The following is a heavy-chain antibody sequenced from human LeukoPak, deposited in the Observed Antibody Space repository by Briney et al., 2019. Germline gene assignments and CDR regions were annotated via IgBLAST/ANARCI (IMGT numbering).Heavy chain of an antibody. CDR3: ARLYDSSGYYLDY. CDR1: GGSISSYY. CDR2: IYYSGST. V-gene: IGHV4-59*01. J-gene: IGHJ4*02. Sequence: PSETLSLTCTVSGGSISSYYWSWIRQPPGKGLEWIGYIYYSGSTNYNPSLKSRVTISVDTSKNQFSLKLSSVTAADTAVYYCARLYDSSGYYLDYWGQGTLVTVSS. D-gene: IGHD3-22*01.